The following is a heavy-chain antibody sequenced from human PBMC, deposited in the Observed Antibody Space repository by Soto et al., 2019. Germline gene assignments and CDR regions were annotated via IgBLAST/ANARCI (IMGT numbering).Heavy chain of an antibody. Sequence: QVQLVQSGAEVKKPGASVKVSCKVSGYTLTELSMHWVRQAPGKGLEWMGWISAYNGNTNYAQKLQGRVTMTTDTSTSTAYMELRSLRSDDTAVYYCAREEGFYDFWSGYSHHFDYWGQGTLVTVSS. J-gene: IGHJ4*02. CDR2: ISAYNGNT. D-gene: IGHD3-3*01. CDR1: GYTLTELS. V-gene: IGHV1-18*01. CDR3: AREEGFYDFWSGYSHHFDY.